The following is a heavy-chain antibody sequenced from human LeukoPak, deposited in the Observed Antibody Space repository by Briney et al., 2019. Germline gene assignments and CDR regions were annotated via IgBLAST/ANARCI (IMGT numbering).Heavy chain of an antibody. J-gene: IGHJ4*02. CDR2: INPNSGGT. V-gene: IGHV1-2*02. CDR1: GYTFTGYY. Sequence: GASVKVSCKASGYTFTGYYMHWVRQAPGQGLEWMGWINPNSGGTNYAQKFQGRVTTTRDTSISTAYMELSRLRSDDTAVYYCASVRYSYGSRYYYFDYWGQGTLVTVSS. D-gene: IGHD5-18*01. CDR3: ASVRYSYGSRYYYFDY.